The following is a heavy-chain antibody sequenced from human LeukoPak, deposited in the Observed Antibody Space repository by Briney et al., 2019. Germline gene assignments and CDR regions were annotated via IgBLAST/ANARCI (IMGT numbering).Heavy chain of an antibody. CDR1: GGTFSSYA. D-gene: IGHD3-10*01. Sequence: SVKVSCKASGGTFSSYAISWVRQAPGQGLEWMGRIIPILGIANYAQKFQGRVTITADKSTSTAYMELSSLRSEDTAVYYCARSALWLGDNYYYFMDLWGRGTTVTVSS. J-gene: IGHJ6*02. CDR2: IIPILGIA. V-gene: IGHV1-69*04. CDR3: ARSALWLGDNYYYFMDL.